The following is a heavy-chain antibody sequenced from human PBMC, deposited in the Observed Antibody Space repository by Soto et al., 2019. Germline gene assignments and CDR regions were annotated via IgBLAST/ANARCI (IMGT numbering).Heavy chain of an antibody. V-gene: IGHV1-69*02. D-gene: IGHD5-18*01. CDR3: ARGRGYSYGYSLDAFDI. CDR1: GGTFGSYT. CDR2: IIPILGIA. J-gene: IGHJ3*02. Sequence: QVQLVQSGAEVKKPGSSVKVSCKASGGTFGSYTISWVRQAPGQGLEWMGRIIPILGIANYAQKFQGRVTITADKSTSTAYMELSSLRSEDTAVYYCARGRGYSYGYSLDAFDIWGQGTMVTVSS.